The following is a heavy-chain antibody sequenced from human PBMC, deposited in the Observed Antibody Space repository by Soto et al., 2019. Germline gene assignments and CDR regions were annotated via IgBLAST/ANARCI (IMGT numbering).Heavy chain of an antibody. J-gene: IGHJ4*02. V-gene: IGHV3-30*18. Sequence: QVQLVESGGGVVQPGRSLRLSCAASGFTFSSYGMHWGRQAPGKGLEWVAVISYDGSNKYYADSVKGRFTISRDNSKNTLYLQMNSLRAEDTAVYYCAKGNYYFDYWGQGTLVTVSS. D-gene: IGHD1-7*01. CDR3: AKGNYYFDY. CDR2: ISYDGSNK. CDR1: GFTFSSYG.